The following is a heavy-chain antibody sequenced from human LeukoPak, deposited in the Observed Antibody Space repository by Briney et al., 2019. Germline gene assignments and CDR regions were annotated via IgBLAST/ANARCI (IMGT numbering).Heavy chain of an antibody. Sequence: GGSLRLSCAASGFTVSSNYMSWVRQAPGKGLEWVSVIYSGGSTYYAGSVKGRFTISRDNSKNTLYLQMNSLRAEDTAVYYCATSVHCSSTSCPNYYYYYGMDVWGQGTTVTVSS. D-gene: IGHD2-2*01. V-gene: IGHV3-53*01. CDR2: IYSGGST. CDR3: ATSVHCSSTSCPNYYYYYGMDV. CDR1: GFTVSSNY. J-gene: IGHJ6*02.